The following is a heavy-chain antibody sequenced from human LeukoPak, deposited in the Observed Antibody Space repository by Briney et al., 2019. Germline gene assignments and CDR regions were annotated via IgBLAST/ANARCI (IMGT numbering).Heavy chain of an antibody. CDR1: GDSISRYY. Sequence: PSETLSLTCTVSGDSISRYYWSWVRQPPGKGLEWIGYVSYRGRTSYNPSLKSRVTISLDTSWNQFSLKLNSVTAADTAVYYCARNPGRTGYESYFYYYMDVWGKGTTVTVSS. CDR2: VSYRGRT. D-gene: IGHD3/OR15-3a*01. J-gene: IGHJ6*03. V-gene: IGHV4-59*01. CDR3: ARNPGRTGYESYFYYYMDV.